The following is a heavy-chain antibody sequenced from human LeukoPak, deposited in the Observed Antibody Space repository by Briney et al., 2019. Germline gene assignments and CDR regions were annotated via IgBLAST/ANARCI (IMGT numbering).Heavy chain of an antibody. J-gene: IGHJ4*02. CDR3: TRVTSWRTGFDY. CDR1: GFSFEAYG. Sequence: PGRSLRLSCAASGFSFEAYGMYWVRQAPGKGLEWVSGITWNSDDMAYADPVKGRFTISRDNAKNCLYLQMNSLTVEDTALYYCTRVTSWRTGFDYWGQGTLVTVSS. V-gene: IGHV3-9*01. CDR2: ITWNSDDM. D-gene: IGHD1-1*01.